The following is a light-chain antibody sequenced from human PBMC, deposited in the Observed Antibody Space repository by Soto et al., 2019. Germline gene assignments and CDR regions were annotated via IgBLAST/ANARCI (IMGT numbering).Light chain of an antibody. CDR3: QQSYSTPT. Sequence: DIQMTQSPSSLSASVGDRVTITCRASQRISSYLNWYQQKPGKAPKLLIYAASSLQSGVPSMFSGSGSGTDFTLTISSLQPEDCETYYCQQSYSTPTFGQGTKGEIK. CDR2: AAS. J-gene: IGKJ1*01. V-gene: IGKV1-39*01. CDR1: QRISSY.